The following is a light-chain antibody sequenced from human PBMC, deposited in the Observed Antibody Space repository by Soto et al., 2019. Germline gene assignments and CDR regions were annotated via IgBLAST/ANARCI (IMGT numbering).Light chain of an antibody. J-gene: IGKJ4*01. V-gene: IGKV3D-15*01. Sequence: ERVMTQSPATLSVSPGERVTLSCRASQSVSSNLAWYQQKPGQAPRLLIYGASTRATGIPDRFSGSGSGADFTLTISSLEPEDFAVYYCQQRYNWPLTFGGGTKVDI. CDR3: QQRYNWPLT. CDR1: QSVSSN. CDR2: GAS.